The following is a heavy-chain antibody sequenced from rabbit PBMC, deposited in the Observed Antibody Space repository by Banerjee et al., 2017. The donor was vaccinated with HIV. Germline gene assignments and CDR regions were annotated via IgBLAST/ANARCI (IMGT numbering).Heavy chain of an antibody. CDR2: INTSTGNT. D-gene: IGHD8-1*01. J-gene: IGHJ6*01. CDR1: GFSFSNKYV. Sequence: QQQLEESGGGLVKPEGSLTLSCTASGFSFSNKYVMCWVRQAPGKGLEWIACINTSTGNTVYASWAKGRFTISKTSWTTVTLQMTSLTAADTASYFCAKDGGSDYDWAMDLWGQGTLVTVS. V-gene: IGHV1S45*01. CDR3: AKDGGSDYDWAMDL.